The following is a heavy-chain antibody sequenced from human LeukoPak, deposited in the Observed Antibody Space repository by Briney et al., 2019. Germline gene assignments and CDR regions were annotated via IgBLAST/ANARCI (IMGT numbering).Heavy chain of an antibody. D-gene: IGHD1-14*01. CDR1: GGSISSGGYS. CDR2: IYHSGST. Sequence: KPSETLSLTCAVSGGSISSGGYSWSWIRQPPGKGLEWIGYIYHSGSTYYNPSLKSRVTISVDRSKNQFSLKLSSVTAADTAVYYCARGRDPDDYYYGMDVWGQGTTVTVSS. CDR3: ARGRDPDDYYYGMDV. V-gene: IGHV4-30-2*01. J-gene: IGHJ6*02.